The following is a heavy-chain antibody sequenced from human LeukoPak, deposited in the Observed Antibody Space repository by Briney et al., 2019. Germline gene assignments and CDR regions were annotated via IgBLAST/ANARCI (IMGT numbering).Heavy chain of an antibody. V-gene: IGHV4-61*02. D-gene: IGHD5-18*01. Sequence: SQTLSLTCTVSGGSISSGSYYWSWIRQPAGKGLEWIGRIYTSGSTNYNPSLKSRVTISVDTSKNQFSLKLSSVTAADTAVYYCARISYSYGPREYWGQGTLVTVSS. CDR2: IYTSGST. CDR3: ARISYSYGPREY. J-gene: IGHJ4*02. CDR1: GGSISSGSYY.